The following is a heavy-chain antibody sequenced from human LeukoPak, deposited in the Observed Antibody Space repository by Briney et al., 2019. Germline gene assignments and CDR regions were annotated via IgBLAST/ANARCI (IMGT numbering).Heavy chain of an antibody. Sequence: GGSLRLSCAASGFTFSNAWMNWVRQAPGKGLEWVGRIKSRADGGTTDYAAPVKGRFIISRDDSKNIAYLQMDSLKTEDTGVYFCTRDRGGRWFGELLGFDNWGQGTLLTVSS. J-gene: IGHJ4*02. CDR3: TRDRGGRWFGELLGFDN. CDR2: IKSRADGGTT. V-gene: IGHV3-15*01. D-gene: IGHD3-10*01. CDR1: GFTFSNAW.